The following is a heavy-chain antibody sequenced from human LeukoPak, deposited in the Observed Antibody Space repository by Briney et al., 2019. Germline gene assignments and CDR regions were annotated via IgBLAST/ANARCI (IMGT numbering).Heavy chain of an antibody. CDR1: GGSFSGYY. D-gene: IGHD1-26*01. CDR2: IYYSGST. V-gene: IGHV4-59*01. J-gene: IGHJ5*02. CDR3: ARWGKRELLRRSNWFDP. Sequence: SETLSLTCAVYGGSFSGYYWSWIRQPPGKGLEWIGYIYYSGSTNYNPSLKSRVTISVDTSKNQFSLKLSSVTAADTAVYYCARWGKRELLRRSNWFDPWGQGTLVTVSS.